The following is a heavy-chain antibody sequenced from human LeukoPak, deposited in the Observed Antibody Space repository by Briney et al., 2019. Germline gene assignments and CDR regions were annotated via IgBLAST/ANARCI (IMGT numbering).Heavy chain of an antibody. D-gene: IGHD3-10*01. CDR1: GGSISSFY. Sequence: PSEPLSLTCTVSGGSISSFYWSWIRQSAGKGLEWIGRIYSSGSSSYNPSLKSRVTMSADTSKNQFSLKLTSVTAADTAVYFCARVVRGVIDWFDPWGQGALVTVSS. J-gene: IGHJ5*02. CDR2: IYSSGSS. V-gene: IGHV4-4*07. CDR3: ARVVRGVIDWFDP.